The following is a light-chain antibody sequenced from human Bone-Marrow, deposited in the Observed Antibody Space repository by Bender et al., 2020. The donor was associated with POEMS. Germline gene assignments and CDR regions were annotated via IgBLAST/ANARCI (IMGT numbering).Light chain of an antibody. V-gene: IGLV2-11*01. J-gene: IGLJ3*02. CDR1: TSDLSDYNS. CDR3: SSWDDSLSGWV. CDR2: NVN. Sequence: QSALTQPRSVSGSPGQSVTISCTGTTSDLSDYNSVSWYQHHPGKAPKLMIYNVNNRPSGVSNRFSGSKSGDTASLAISDIQSEDEGDYYCSSWDDSLSGWVFGGGTKLTAL.